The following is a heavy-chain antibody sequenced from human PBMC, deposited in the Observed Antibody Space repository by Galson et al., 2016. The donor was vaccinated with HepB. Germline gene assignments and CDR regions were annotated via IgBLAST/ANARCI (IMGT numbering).Heavy chain of an antibody. CDR2: ISGSGGST. Sequence: SLRLSCAGSGFPFSNYAMSWVRQAPGKGLEWVSGISGSGGSTSYADSVKGRFTISRDNSKNTLYVQMNSLRAEDTAVYYCATDGLNSGNYYSYYYYGMDVWGQGTTVTVSS. J-gene: IGHJ6*02. CDR3: ATDGLNSGNYYSYYYYGMDV. V-gene: IGHV3-23*01. D-gene: IGHD1-26*01. CDR1: GFPFSNYA.